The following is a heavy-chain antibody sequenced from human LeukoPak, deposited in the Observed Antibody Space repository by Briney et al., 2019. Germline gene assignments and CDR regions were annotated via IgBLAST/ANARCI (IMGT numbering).Heavy chain of an antibody. CDR2: INPNSGGT. CDR3: ARDLENGELLYYFDY. V-gene: IGHV1-2*02. Sequence: GASVKVSCKASGYTFTGYYMHWVRQAPGQGLEWMGWINPNSGGTNYAQKFQGRVTMTRDTSISTAYMELSRLRSDDTAVYYCARDLENGELLYYFDYWGQGTLVTVSS. CDR1: GYTFTGYY. J-gene: IGHJ4*02. D-gene: IGHD1-26*01.